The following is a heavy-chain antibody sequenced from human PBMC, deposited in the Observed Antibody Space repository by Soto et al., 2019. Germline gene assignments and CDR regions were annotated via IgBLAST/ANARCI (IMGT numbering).Heavy chain of an antibody. V-gene: IGHV2-5*01. CDR2: IYWNDDK. Sequence: EAGPTLVNPTQTLTLTCTFSGFSLSTSGVGVGWIRQPPGKALEWLALIYWNDDKRYSPSLKSRRTITKDTSKNQVVLTMTNMDPVDTATYYCAHSLTSYFVSHLNWFDPWGQGTLVTVSS. CDR3: AHSLTSYFVSHLNWFDP. D-gene: IGHD3-16*02. CDR1: GFSLSTSGVG. J-gene: IGHJ5*02.